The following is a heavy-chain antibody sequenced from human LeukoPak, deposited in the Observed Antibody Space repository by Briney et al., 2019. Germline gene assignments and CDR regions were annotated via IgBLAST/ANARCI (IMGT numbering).Heavy chain of an antibody. Sequence: GGSLRLSCAASGFTFSNAWMSWVRQAPGKGLEWVGRIKSKTDGGTTDYAAPVKGRFTISRDDSKNTLYLQMNSLKTEDTAVYYCAKVWNDCTNGVCYSSLEYWGQGTLVTVSS. D-gene: IGHD2-8*01. CDR3: AKVWNDCTNGVCYSSLEY. CDR1: GFTFSNAW. CDR2: IKSKTDGGTT. V-gene: IGHV3-15*01. J-gene: IGHJ4*02.